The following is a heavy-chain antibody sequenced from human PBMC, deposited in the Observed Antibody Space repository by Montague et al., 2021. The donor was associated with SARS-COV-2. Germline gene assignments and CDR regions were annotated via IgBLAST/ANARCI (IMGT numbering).Heavy chain of an antibody. CDR1: GDAISTSSYY. CDR2: IYYNGST. V-gene: IGHV4-39*01. D-gene: IGHD3-3*01. J-gene: IGHJ4*01. CDR3: ARHHRSGFVVVGNESDFDV. Sequence: SETLSLTCTVSGDAISTSSYYWGWIRQPPGRGLEWIGSIYYNGSTYYNPSLKSRVTIPVDAPKNQFSLQLDSMTAADTAVYYCARHHRSGFVVVGNESDFDVWGQGSMVIVSS.